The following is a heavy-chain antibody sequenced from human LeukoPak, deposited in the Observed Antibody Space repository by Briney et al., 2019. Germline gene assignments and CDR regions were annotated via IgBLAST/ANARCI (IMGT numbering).Heavy chain of an antibody. D-gene: IGHD3-9*01. CDR3: AKDSVRYDILTGYYPGYYFDY. V-gene: IGHV3-23*01. CDR1: GFTFSSYA. CDR2: ISGSGGST. Sequence: GGSLRLSCAASGFTFSSYAMSWGRQAPGKGLEWVSAISGSGGSTYYADSVKGRFTISRDNSKNTLYLQMNSLRAEDTAVYYCAKDSVRYDILTGYYPGYYFDYWGQGTLVTVSS. J-gene: IGHJ4*02.